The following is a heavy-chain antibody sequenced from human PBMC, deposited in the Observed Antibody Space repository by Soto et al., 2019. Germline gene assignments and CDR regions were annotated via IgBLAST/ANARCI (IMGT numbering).Heavy chain of an antibody. V-gene: IGHV1-3*04. Sequence: QVQIVQSGAEVKKPGASVKVSCKAPGYTFRGYSMHWVRQAPGQRLEWMGWIFIGNGDTKYSQNFQDRVTMTRDTSAATGYMELSNLTSEDTAVYYCARDRTRSLFPKYWYFDLWGRGTLVTV. CDR2: IFIGNGDT. CDR1: GYTFRGYS. CDR3: ARDRTRSLFPKYWYFDL. J-gene: IGHJ2*01.